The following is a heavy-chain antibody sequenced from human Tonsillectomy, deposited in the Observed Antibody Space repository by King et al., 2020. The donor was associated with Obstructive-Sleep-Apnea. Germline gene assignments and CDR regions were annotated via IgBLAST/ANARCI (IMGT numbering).Heavy chain of an antibody. Sequence: QVQLQESGPGLVKPSETLSLTCTVSGYSISSGYYWGWIRQPPGKGLEWIGSVFYSGSTYYNPSLKSRVTISLDTSKNQFSLKLGSVTAADTAVYYCARDDRITMIRGIVMGAWFDPWGQGTLVTVSS. D-gene: IGHD3-10*01. CDR2: VFYSGST. CDR3: ARDDRITMIRGIVMGAWFDP. V-gene: IGHV4-38-2*02. CDR1: GYSISSGYY. J-gene: IGHJ5*02.